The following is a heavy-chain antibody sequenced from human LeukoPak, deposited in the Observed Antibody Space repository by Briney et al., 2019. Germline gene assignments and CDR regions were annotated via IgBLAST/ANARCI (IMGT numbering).Heavy chain of an antibody. CDR1: GGSISSSSYY. V-gene: IGHV4-39*01. CDR3: ARHIVVVTAIHHFDY. CDR2: IYYSGST. Sequence: PSETLSLTCTVSGGSISSSSYYWGWIRQPPGKGLEWIGSIYYSGSTYYNPSLKSRVTISVDTSKNQFSLKLSSVTAADTAVYYCARHIVVVTAIHHFDYWGQGTLVTVSS. D-gene: IGHD2-21*02. J-gene: IGHJ4*02.